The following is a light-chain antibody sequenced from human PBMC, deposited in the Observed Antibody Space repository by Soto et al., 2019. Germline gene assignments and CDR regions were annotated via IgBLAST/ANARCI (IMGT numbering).Light chain of an antibody. CDR2: ENN. CDR1: SSNIGSDF. CDR3: AAWNTSLSGGV. Sequence: QSVLTQPPSVSAAPGQKVTISCSGSSSNIGSDFVSSYQQLPGTAPQLLIYENNKRPSGIPDRFSGSKSATSATLGITGLQTGDEADYYCAAWNTSLSGGVFGGGTKLTVL. J-gene: IGLJ3*02. V-gene: IGLV1-51*02.